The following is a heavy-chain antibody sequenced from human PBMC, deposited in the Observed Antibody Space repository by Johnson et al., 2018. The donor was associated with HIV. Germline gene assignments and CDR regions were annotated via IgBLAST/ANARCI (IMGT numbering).Heavy chain of an antibody. D-gene: IGHD2-8*01. CDR2: ISGSGGST. V-gene: IGHV3-23*01. CDR1: GFTFSSYA. CDR3: AKDVQVRGIVLMVTLFDAFDI. Sequence: VQLLESGGGLVQPGGSLRLSCAASGFTFSSYAMSWVRQAPGKGLEWVSAISGSGGSTYYADSVQGRFTISRDNSKNTLYLQMNSLRAEDTAAYYCAKDVQVRGIVLMVTLFDAFDIWGQGTMVTVSS. J-gene: IGHJ3*02.